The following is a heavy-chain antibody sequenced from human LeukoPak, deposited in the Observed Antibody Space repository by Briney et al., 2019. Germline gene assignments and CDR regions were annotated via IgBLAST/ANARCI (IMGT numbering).Heavy chain of an antibody. CDR3: ARGSGYNDFGY. CDR2: IYYSGST. J-gene: IGHJ4*02. Sequence: SETLSLTCTVSGGFISSYYWSWIRQPPGKGLEWIGYIYYSGSTNYNPSLKSRVTMSVDTSKNQFSLKLSSVTAADTAVYYCARGSGYNDFGYWGQGTLVTVSS. V-gene: IGHV4-59*12. CDR1: GGFISSYY. D-gene: IGHD3-22*01.